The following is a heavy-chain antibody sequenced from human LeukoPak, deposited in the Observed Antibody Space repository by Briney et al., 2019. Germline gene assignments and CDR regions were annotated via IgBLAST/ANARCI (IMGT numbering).Heavy chain of an antibody. D-gene: IGHD4-17*01. CDR2: IYYSGST. J-gene: IGHJ4*02. Sequence: PSETLSLTCTVSGGFVSSGSYYWSWIRQPPGKGLEWIGYIYYSGSTNYNPSLKSRVTISVDTSKNQFSLKLSSVTAADTAVYYCAGDLGDYGDYGPFDYWGQGTLVTVSS. V-gene: IGHV4-61*01. CDR3: AGDLGDYGDYGPFDY. CDR1: GGFVSSGSYY.